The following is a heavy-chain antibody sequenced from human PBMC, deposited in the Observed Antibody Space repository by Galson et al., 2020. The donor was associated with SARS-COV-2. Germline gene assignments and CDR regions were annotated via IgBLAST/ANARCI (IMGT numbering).Heavy chain of an antibody. Sequence: GESLKISCAASGFTFDDYGMSWVRQAPGKGLEWVSGINWNGGSTGYADSVKGRFTISRDNAKNSLYLQMNSLRAEDTALYYCATQQWLVWDNYGMDVWGQGTTVTVSS. D-gene: IGHD6-19*01. CDR3: ATQQWLVWDNYGMDV. J-gene: IGHJ6*02. V-gene: IGHV3-20*04. CDR1: GFTFDDYG. CDR2: INWNGGST.